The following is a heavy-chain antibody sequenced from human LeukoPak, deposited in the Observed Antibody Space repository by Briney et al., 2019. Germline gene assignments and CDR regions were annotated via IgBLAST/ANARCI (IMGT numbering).Heavy chain of an antibody. D-gene: IGHD3-10*01. V-gene: IGHV4-59*08. CDR1: GGSISSYY. J-gene: IGHJ5*02. Sequence: SETPSLTCTVSGGSISSYYWSWIRQPPGKGLEWIGYIYYSGSTNYNPSLKSRVTISVDTSKDQFSLKLSSVTAADTAVYYCARQVLLWTWFDPWGQGTLVTVSS. CDR2: IYYSGST. CDR3: ARQVLLWTWFDP.